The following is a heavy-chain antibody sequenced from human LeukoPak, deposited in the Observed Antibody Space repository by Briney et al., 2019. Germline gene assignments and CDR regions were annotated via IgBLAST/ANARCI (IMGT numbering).Heavy chain of an antibody. CDR1: GFTFDDYG. V-gene: IGHV3-20*01. CDR3: ARAQLGSGSYRENWFDP. CDR2: INWNGGST. J-gene: IGHJ5*02. D-gene: IGHD3-10*01. Sequence: GGSLRLSCAASGFTFDDYGMSWVRQAPGKGLEWVSGINWNGGSTGYADSVKGRFTISRDNAKNSLYLQMNSLRAEDTALYHCARAQLGSGSYRENWFDPWGQGTLVTVSS.